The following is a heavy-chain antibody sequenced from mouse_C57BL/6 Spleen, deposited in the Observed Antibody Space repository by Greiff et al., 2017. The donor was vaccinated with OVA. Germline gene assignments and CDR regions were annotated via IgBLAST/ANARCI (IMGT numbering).Heavy chain of an antibody. V-gene: IGHV1-75*01. Sequence: QVQLKESGPELVKPGASVKISCKASGYTFTDYYINWVKQRPGQGLEWIGWIFPGSGSTYYNEKFKGKATLTVDKSSSTAYMLLSSLTSEDSAVYFCARRGANWYYFDYWGQGTTLTVSS. D-gene: IGHD4-1*01. CDR2: IFPGSGST. CDR3: ARRGANWYYFDY. CDR1: GYTFTDYY. J-gene: IGHJ2*01.